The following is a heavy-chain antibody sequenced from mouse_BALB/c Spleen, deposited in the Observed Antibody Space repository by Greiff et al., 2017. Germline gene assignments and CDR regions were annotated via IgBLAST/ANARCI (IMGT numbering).Heavy chain of an antibody. CDR1: GFTFSSYG. CDR2: ISSGGSYT. Sequence: EVMLVESGGGLVKPGGSLKLSCAASGFTFSSYGMSWVRQTPDKRLEWVATISSGGSYTYYPDSVKGRFTISRDNAKNTLYLQMSSLKSEDTAMYYCARHGVMDYWGQGTSVTVSS. J-gene: IGHJ4*01. CDR3: ARHGVMDY. V-gene: IGHV5-6*03.